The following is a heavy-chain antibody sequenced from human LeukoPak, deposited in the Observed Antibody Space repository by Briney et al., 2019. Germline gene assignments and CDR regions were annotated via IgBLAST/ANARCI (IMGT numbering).Heavy chain of an antibody. D-gene: IGHD3-22*01. Sequence: PGGSLRLSCAASGFTFSSYAMHWVRQAPGKGLEWVAVISYDGSNKYYADSVKGRFTISRDNAKNSLYLQMNSLRAEDTAVYYCARAFNPDYYDSSGHIDYWGQGTLVTVSS. CDR3: ARAFNPDYYDSSGHIDY. CDR2: ISYDGSNK. V-gene: IGHV3-30-3*01. J-gene: IGHJ4*02. CDR1: GFTFSSYA.